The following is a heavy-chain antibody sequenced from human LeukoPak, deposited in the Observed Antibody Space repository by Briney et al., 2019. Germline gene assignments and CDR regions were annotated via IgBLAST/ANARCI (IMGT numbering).Heavy chain of an antibody. J-gene: IGHJ4*02. Sequence: GGSLRLSCAASGFTFSSYDMHWVRQAPGKGLEWVAVLWYDGNNRYHADSVKGRFTISRDNSKNTLYLQMNSLRAEDTAVYYCARESAAGTCDYWGQGTLVTVSS. D-gene: IGHD6-13*01. CDR3: ARESAAGTCDY. V-gene: IGHV3-33*01. CDR1: GFTFSSYD. CDR2: LWYDGNNR.